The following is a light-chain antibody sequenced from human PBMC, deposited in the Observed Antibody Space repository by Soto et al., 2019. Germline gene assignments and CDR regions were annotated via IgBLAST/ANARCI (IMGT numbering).Light chain of an antibody. CDR3: QQYYNWPRT. Sequence: EIVMTQSPDTLSVSPGERATLSCRASQSVSSNLAWYQQKPGQAPRLLFYGASTRATGLPARFSGTGSGTEFTLTINSLQAEDSAVYYCQQYYNWPRTFGQGTKVDIK. V-gene: IGKV3-15*01. J-gene: IGKJ1*01. CDR2: GAS. CDR1: QSVSSN.